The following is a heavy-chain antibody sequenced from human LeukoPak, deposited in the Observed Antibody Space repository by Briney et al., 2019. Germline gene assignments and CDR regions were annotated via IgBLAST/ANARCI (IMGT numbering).Heavy chain of an antibody. CDR1: GYTFTGYY. V-gene: IGHV1-2*02. J-gene: IGHJ4*02. CDR2: INPSSGGT. D-gene: IGHD6-19*01. Sequence: APVKVSCKTSGYTFTGYYLHWVRQAPGQGLEWMGWINPSSGGTNYAQRFQGRVTMTRDTAISTAYMELSRLRSDDTAVYYCARKAGDYWGQGTLVAVSS. CDR3: ARKAGDY.